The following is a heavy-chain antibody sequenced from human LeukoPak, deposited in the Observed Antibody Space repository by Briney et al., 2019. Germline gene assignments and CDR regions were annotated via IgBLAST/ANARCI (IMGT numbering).Heavy chain of an antibody. J-gene: IGHJ4*02. D-gene: IGHD3-10*01. CDR3: VKGALLWFGELPPFDY. Sequence: GGSLRLSCSASGFTFSSYAMHWVRQAPGKGLEYVSAISSNGGSTYYADSAKGRFTISRDNSKNTLYLQMSSLRAEDTAVYYCVKGALLWFGELPPFDYWGQGTLVTVSS. V-gene: IGHV3-64D*06. CDR2: ISSNGGST. CDR1: GFTFSSYA.